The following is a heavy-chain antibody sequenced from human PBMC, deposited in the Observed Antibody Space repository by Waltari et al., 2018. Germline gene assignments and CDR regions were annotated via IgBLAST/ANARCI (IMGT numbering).Heavy chain of an antibody. J-gene: IGHJ4*02. CDR3: ARVSKTLAVAGKRDY. D-gene: IGHD6-19*01. Sequence: QVQLVQSGAEVQKPGASLPVSCKASGYPTNDYSMPWVRLDPGQGLEWRGWINPNSGGTNYAQKFQGRVTRNRDTSISTAYMELSRLRSDDTAVYYCARVSKTLAVAGKRDYWGQGTLVTVSS. CDR2: INPNSGGT. CDR1: GYPTNDYS. V-gene: IGHV1-2*02.